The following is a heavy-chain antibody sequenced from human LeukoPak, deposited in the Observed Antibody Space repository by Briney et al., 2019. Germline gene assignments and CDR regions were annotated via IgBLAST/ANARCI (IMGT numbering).Heavy chain of an antibody. Sequence: PGGSLRLSCAASGFTFSSYGMHWVRQAPGKGLEWISSLTHSGGYTYYAESVKGRFTISRDSSKNTLYLQMNSLRAEDTAIYYCAKDIGDSTGYYSDAFDIWGHGTMVTVSS. J-gene: IGHJ3*02. CDR1: GFTFSSYG. V-gene: IGHV3-23*01. CDR2: LTHSGGYT. CDR3: AKDIGDSTGYYSDAFDI. D-gene: IGHD3-22*01.